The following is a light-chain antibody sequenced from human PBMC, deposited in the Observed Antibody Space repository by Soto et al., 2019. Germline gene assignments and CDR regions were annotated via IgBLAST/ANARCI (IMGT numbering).Light chain of an antibody. Sequence: EIVMTQSPATLSVSPGESATLSCRASQSVSSNLAWYQQKPGQAPRLLIYGASTRATGIPARFSGRGSVTEFTLTISSLQSEDCAVYYCQQCNDWPHTFGQGTKLEIK. V-gene: IGKV3-15*01. CDR3: QQCNDWPHT. CDR1: QSVSSN. J-gene: IGKJ2*01. CDR2: GAS.